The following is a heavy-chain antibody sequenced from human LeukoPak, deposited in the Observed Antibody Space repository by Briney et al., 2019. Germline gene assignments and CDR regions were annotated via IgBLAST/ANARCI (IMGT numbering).Heavy chain of an antibody. Sequence: GESLKISCKGSGYTFSSYWIGWVRQMPGKGLEWMGIIYPGDSDTRYSPSLQGQVTISVDTSIGTAYLQWSSLQASATAIYYCARQNDFRLDYWGQGTLVTVSS. D-gene: IGHD3-3*01. CDR1: GYTFSSYW. J-gene: IGHJ4*02. CDR2: IYPGDSDT. CDR3: ARQNDFRLDY. V-gene: IGHV5-51*01.